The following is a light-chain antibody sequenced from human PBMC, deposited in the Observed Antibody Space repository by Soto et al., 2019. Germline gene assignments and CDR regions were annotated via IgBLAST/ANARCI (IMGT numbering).Light chain of an antibody. V-gene: IGKV1-5*01. CDR3: QQYNSNSLWT. CDR2: DAS. Sequence: DIQMTQSPSTLSASVGDRVTITCRASQSISNWLAWYQQKPGKAPKLLIYDASSLESGVPSRFSGSGSGTEFTLTISSLQPDDFATYYCQQYNSNSLWTFGQGTKVDIK. J-gene: IGKJ1*01. CDR1: QSISNW.